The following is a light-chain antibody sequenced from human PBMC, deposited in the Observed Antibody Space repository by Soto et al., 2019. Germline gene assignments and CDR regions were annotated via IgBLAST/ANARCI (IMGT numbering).Light chain of an antibody. V-gene: IGKV3-11*01. J-gene: IGKJ3*01. CDR3: QQRSNWLLT. CDR2: DAS. Sequence: EIVLTQSPATRSLSPGERATLSCRASQSVSSYLAWYQQKPGQAPRLLIYDASNRATGIPARFSGSGSGTDFTLTISSLEPEDFAVYYCQQRSNWLLTFGPGTKVDIK. CDR1: QSVSSY.